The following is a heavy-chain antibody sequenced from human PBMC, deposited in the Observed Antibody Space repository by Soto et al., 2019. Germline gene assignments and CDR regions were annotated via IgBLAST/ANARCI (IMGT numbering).Heavy chain of an antibody. CDR3: ARGTATMHPSYYSYGMDV. Sequence: QVQLQESGPGLVKPSQTLSLTCTVSGGSISSGDYYWSWIRQPPGKGLEWSGYIYYSGSTYYNPSLKSRVTISVDTSKNQFSLKLSSVPAADTAVYYCARGTATMHPSYYSYGMDVWGQGTTVTVSS. CDR1: GGSISSGDYY. CDR2: IYYSGST. V-gene: IGHV4-30-4*01. D-gene: IGHD6-25*01. J-gene: IGHJ6*02.